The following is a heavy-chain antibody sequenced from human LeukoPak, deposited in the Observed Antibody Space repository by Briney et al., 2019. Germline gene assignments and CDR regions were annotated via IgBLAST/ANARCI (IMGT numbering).Heavy chain of an antibody. J-gene: IGHJ5*01. V-gene: IGHV4-39*07. Sequence: SETLSLTCTVSGGSLRSTSYYWAWIRQPPGKGLEWIGYIYYSGSTSYNPSLESRVTISIDTSKNQFYLKLSSATAADTAVYYCARDSSCYDSWGQGTLVTVSS. D-gene: IGHD3-22*01. CDR3: ARDSSCYDS. CDR1: GGSLRSTSYY. CDR2: IYYSGST.